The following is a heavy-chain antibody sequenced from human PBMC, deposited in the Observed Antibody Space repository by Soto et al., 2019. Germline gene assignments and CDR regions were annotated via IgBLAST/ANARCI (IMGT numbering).Heavy chain of an antibody. D-gene: IGHD2-2*01. CDR3: VRNLGTSRTPGFDP. Sequence: ASVKVSCKASGYTFTSYAMHWVRQAPGQRLEWMGWINAGNGNTKYSQKFQGRVTITRDTSASTAYMELSSLKASDTAMYYCVRNLGTSRTPGFDPWGQGTLVTVSS. CDR2: INAGNGNT. V-gene: IGHV1-3*01. CDR1: GYTFTSYA. J-gene: IGHJ5*02.